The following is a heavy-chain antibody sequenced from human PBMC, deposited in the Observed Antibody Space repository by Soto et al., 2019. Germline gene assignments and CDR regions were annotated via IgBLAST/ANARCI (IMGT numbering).Heavy chain of an antibody. CDR1: GDSISSSSFY. Sequence: PSETLSLTCTVSGDSISSSSFYWGWIRQPPGKGLEWIGYIYYSGSTNYNPSLKSRVTISVDTSKNQFSLKLSSVTAADTAVYYCAGSRWLLGRSHKTTYGMDVWGQGTTVTVSS. J-gene: IGHJ6*02. V-gene: IGHV4-61*05. CDR2: IYYSGST. CDR3: AGSRWLLGRSHKTTYGMDV. D-gene: IGHD2-21*01.